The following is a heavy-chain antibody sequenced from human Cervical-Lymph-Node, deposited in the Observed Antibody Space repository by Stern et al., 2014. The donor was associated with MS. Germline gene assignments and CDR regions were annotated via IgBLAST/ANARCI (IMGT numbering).Heavy chain of an antibody. CDR1: GGTFSSQA. CDR2: IIPIFGTP. V-gene: IGHV1-69*01. CDR3: ATPTTVTVGSMDV. J-gene: IGHJ6*02. Sequence: QLVQSGAEVKKPGSSVKVSCKVSGGTFSSQAINWVRQVPGQGLEWVGGIIPIFGTPNYAPKVQDRVTITADESTSTAYMDLSSLRSEDTAVYYCATPTTVTVGSMDVWGQGTTVTVSS. D-gene: IGHD4-17*01.